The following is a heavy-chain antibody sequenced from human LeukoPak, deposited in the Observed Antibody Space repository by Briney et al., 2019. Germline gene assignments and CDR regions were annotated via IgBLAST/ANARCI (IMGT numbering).Heavy chain of an antibody. CDR1: GGSISSYY. Sequence: SSETLSLTCTVSGGSISSYYWSWIRQPAGKGLEWIGRIYTSGSTNYNASLKSRVSMSVDTSKNQFSLKLSSVTAADTAVFNCARENSGSYREFDYWGQGTLVTVSS. V-gene: IGHV4-4*07. D-gene: IGHD1-26*01. CDR2: IYTSGST. J-gene: IGHJ4*02. CDR3: ARENSGSYREFDY.